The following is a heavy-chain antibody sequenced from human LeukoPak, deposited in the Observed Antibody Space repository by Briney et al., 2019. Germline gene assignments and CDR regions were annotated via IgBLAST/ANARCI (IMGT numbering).Heavy chain of an antibody. CDR1: GDSVSSNTPA. CDR2: TYYRSKWYN. D-gene: IGHD6-13*01. J-gene: IGHJ4*02. Sequence: SQTLPLTCAISGDSVSSNTPAWNWTRQSPSRGLEWLGRTYYRSKWYNDYAVSVRSRITINPDTAKNQFSLQLNSVTPEDTAVYYCARQQRGAFDYWGQGTLVTVSS. V-gene: IGHV6-1*01. CDR3: ARQQRGAFDY.